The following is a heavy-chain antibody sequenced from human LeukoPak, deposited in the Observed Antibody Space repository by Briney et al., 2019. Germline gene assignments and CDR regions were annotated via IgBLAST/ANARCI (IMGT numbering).Heavy chain of an antibody. CDR1: GGSFSGYY. V-gene: IGHV4-34*01. CDR2: IDHSGRT. CDR3: AREDGDYKYFDY. Sequence: SETLSLTCAVYGGSFSGYYWSWIRQPPGKGLEWIAEIDHSGRTNFNRSLKSRITISVDTSKKHFSLKLSSVTAADTAVYYCAREDGDYKYFDYWGQGTLVTVSS. J-gene: IGHJ4*02. D-gene: IGHD4-17*01.